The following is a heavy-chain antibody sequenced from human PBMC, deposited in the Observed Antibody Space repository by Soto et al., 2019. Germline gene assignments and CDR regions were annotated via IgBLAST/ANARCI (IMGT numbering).Heavy chain of an antibody. J-gene: IGHJ4*02. CDR2: IDPSDSYT. CDR3: ARKGGSGDPVDY. Sequence: ESLKISCKGSGYSFTSYWISLVRQMPGKGLEWMGRIDPSDSYTNYSPSFQGHVTISADKSISTAYLQWSSLKASDAAMYYCARKGGSGDPVDYSAEGTMVTVYS. V-gene: IGHV5-10-1*01. CDR1: GYSFTSYW. D-gene: IGHD3-10*01.